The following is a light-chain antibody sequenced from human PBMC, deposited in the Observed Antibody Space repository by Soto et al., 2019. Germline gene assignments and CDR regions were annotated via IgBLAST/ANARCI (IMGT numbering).Light chain of an antibody. CDR1: QGISTY. Sequence: DIQMTQSPSSVSASIGDRVTITCRASQGISTYLAWYQQKPGKAPNLLIYDASSLQSGVPSRFSGSGSGTVFTLTISSLQPGDFATYYCQQTNSFPLTFGGGTKVEIK. CDR2: DAS. J-gene: IGKJ4*01. CDR3: QQTNSFPLT. V-gene: IGKV1-12*01.